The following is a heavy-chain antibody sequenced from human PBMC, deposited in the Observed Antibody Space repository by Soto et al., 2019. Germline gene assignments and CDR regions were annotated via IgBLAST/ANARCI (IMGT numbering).Heavy chain of an antibody. J-gene: IGHJ4*02. CDR1: GGSISSYY. CDR3: ARGSMIVVGGYDY. D-gene: IGHD3-22*01. V-gene: IGHV4-59*01. Sequence: PSETLSLTCTVSGGSISSYYGSWIRQPPGKGLEWIGYIYYSGSTNYNPSLKSRVTISVDTSKNQFSLKLSSVTAADTAVYYWARGSMIVVGGYDYWGQGTLVTVSS. CDR2: IYYSGST.